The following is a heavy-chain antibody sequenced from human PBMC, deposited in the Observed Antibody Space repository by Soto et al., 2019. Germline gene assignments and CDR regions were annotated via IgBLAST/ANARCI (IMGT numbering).Heavy chain of an antibody. CDR3: AREWLQLGFAFDI. Sequence: SETLSLTCAVSGYSISSGYYWGWIRQPPGKGLEWIGSIYHSGSTYYNPSLKSRVTISVDTSKNQFSLKLSSVTAADTAVYYCAREWLQLGFAFDIWGQGTMVTVSS. V-gene: IGHV4-38-2*02. CDR1: GYSISSGYY. J-gene: IGHJ3*02. D-gene: IGHD5-12*01. CDR2: IYHSGST.